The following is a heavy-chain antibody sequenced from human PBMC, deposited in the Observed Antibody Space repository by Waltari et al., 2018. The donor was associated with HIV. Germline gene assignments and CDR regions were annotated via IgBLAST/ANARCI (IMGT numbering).Heavy chain of an antibody. CDR2: INSDGSTR. J-gene: IGHJ4*02. CDR1: GSSGGNHW. Sequence: VQLVESGGGSIKTGGSLRLSCAGAGSSGGNHWMDWVAQRQGKGLVWVARINSDGSTRNYADAVKGRFVISRDNSRNTVYLQLNSVKDEDTAVYFCARASHYIEFSTFDGDYYFDLWGRGTRVAVSS. D-gene: IGHD3-9*01. V-gene: IGHV3-74*01. CDR3: ARASHYIEFSTFDGDYYFDL.